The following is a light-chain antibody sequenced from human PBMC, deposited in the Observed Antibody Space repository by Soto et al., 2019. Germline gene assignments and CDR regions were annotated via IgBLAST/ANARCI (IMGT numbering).Light chain of an antibody. V-gene: IGKV3-15*01. CDR3: QRYEKRPPILS. CDR2: AAS. CDR1: QSVSTN. Sequence: EIVMTQSPATLSVSPRERATLSCRASQSVSTNLAWYQQKPGQAPRLLIYAASVRATGIPGRFSGSGSGTEFTLTICSLQSEDSAVYYCQRYEKRPPILSFGGGTKVEIK. J-gene: IGKJ4*01.